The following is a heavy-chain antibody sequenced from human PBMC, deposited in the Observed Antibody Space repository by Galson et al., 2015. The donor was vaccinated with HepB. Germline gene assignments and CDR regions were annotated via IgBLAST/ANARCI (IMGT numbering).Heavy chain of an antibody. D-gene: IGHD3-3*01. J-gene: IGHJ4*02. CDR2: IIPIFGTT. CDR1: GSTLSNYG. Sequence: CKASGSTLSNYGINWVRQAPGQGLEWMGGIIPIFGTTNYAQKFQGRVTLIADKSTSTAYMELSSLTSEDTAVYFCARAVPESFDFWSGYSHFDSWGQGTVVTVSS. CDR3: ARAVPESFDFWSGYSHFDS. V-gene: IGHV1-69*06.